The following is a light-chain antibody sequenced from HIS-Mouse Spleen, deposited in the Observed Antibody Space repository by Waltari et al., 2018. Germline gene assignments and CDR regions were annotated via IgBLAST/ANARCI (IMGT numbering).Light chain of an antibody. CDR2: DVS. CDR1: SSDVGGYNY. CDR3: CSYAGSYTEV. V-gene: IGLV2-11*01. Sequence: QSALTQPRSVSGSPGQSVTISCPGTSSDVGGYNYVPWYQQHPGKAPKLMIYDVSKRPSGVPDRFSGSKSGNTASLTISGLQAEDEADYYCCSYAGSYTEVFGGGTKLTVL. J-gene: IGLJ3*02.